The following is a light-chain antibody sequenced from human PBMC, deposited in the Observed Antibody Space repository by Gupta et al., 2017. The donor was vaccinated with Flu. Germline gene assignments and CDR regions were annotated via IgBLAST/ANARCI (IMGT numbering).Light chain of an antibody. Sequence: KCKSSQSVLYNSNNKEYLAWYQQKPGQPPKLLIYWASTRESGVPDRFSGSGSGTDFALTISSLQAEDVAVYYCQQYYTTPHTFGQGTKLEIK. CDR3: QQYYTTPHT. CDR2: WAS. CDR1: QSVLYNSNNKEY. J-gene: IGKJ2*01. V-gene: IGKV4-1*01.